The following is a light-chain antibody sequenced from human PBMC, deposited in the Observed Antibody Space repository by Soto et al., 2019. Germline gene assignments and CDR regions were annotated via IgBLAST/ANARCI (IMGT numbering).Light chain of an antibody. V-gene: IGKV3-20*01. J-gene: IGKJ2*01. CDR3: QHFGNSLYT. CDR1: QSVTSNH. Sequence: EIVLTQSLDTLSVSPGERTTLSCRSSQSVTSNHVAWYQQKPGQAPRLLIYGVSSRATGIPDRFSGSGSGTDFTLTISRVEPEDFAVYYRQHFGNSLYTFGQGTKVDIK. CDR2: GVS.